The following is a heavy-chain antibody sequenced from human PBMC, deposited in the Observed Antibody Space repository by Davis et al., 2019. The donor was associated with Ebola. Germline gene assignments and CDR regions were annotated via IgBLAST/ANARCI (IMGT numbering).Heavy chain of an antibody. CDR2: ISSSSSYI. Sequence: GESLKSSCAASGFTFSSYAMSWVRQAPGKGLEWVSSISSSSSYIYYADSVKGRFTISRDNAKNSLYLQMNSLRAEDTAVYYCARSYDSSAFDIWGQGTMVTVSS. CDR3: ARSYDSSAFDI. J-gene: IGHJ3*02. V-gene: IGHV3-21*01. CDR1: GFTFSSYA. D-gene: IGHD3-22*01.